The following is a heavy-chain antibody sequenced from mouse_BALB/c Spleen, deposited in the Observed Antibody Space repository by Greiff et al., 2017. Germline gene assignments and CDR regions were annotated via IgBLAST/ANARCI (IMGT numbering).Heavy chain of an antibody. CDR2: ISYDGSN. Sequence: DVQLQESGPGLVKPSQSLSLTCSVTGYSITSGYYWNWIRQFPGNKLEWMGYISYDGSNNYNPSLKNRISITRDTSKNQFFLKLNSVTTEDTATYYCARDTSTGGYAMDYWGQGTSVTVSS. CDR3: ARDTSTGGYAMDY. D-gene: IGHD4-1*02. J-gene: IGHJ4*01. V-gene: IGHV3-6*02. CDR1: GYSITSGYY.